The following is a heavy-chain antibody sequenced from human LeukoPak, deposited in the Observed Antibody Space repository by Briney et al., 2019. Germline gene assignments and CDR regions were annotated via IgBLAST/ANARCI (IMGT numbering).Heavy chain of an antibody. V-gene: IGHV3-43*01. D-gene: IGHD4-17*01. Sequence: PGGSLRLSCAASGFTFDDYTMHWVRQAPGKGLEWVSLISWDGGSTYYADSVKGRFTISRDNSKNSLYLQMNSLRTEDTALYYCAKDMTTVTYEVGLSLDYWGQGTLVTVSS. CDR2: ISWDGGST. CDR3: AKDMTTVTYEVGLSLDY. CDR1: GFTFDDYT. J-gene: IGHJ4*02.